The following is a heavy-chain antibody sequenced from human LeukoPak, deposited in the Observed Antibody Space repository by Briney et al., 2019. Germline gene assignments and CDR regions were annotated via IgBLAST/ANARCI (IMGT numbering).Heavy chain of an antibody. CDR1: GDSISSSSYY. CDR2: IYYSGST. V-gene: IGHV4-39*07. J-gene: IGHJ4*02. Sequence: SSETLSLTCTVSGDSISSSSYYWGWIRQPPEKGLEWIGSIYYSGSTYYNPSLKSRVTISVDTSKNQFSLKLSSVTAADTAVYYCARAVYDSSGYYFGPLPTFDYWGQGTLVTVSS. CDR3: ARAVYDSSGYYFGPLPTFDY. D-gene: IGHD3-22*01.